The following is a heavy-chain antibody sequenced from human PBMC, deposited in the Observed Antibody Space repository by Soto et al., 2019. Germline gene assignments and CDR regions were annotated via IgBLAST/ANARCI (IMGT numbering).Heavy chain of an antibody. CDR2: ISSGGRTI. Sequence: QVQLVESGGGLVKPGESLRLSCAASGSTFSDYYMSWIRQAPGKGLEWISYISSGGRTIYYADSVKGRFTISRDNAKNSLYLQMNSLRAEDTAVYYCARGRRTDGYHPGFIVWGQGTTVTVSS. CDR3: ARGRRTDGYHPGFIV. D-gene: IGHD5-12*01. V-gene: IGHV3-11*01. J-gene: IGHJ6*02. CDR1: GSTFSDYY.